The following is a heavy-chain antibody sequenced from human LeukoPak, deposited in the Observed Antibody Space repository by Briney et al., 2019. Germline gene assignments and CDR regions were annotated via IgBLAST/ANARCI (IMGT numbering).Heavy chain of an antibody. Sequence: GGSLRPSCAASGFSFTNNAMTWVRQVPGKGLEWVSLISGSGATYYGESVKGRFTISRDISKSTIYLQMNNLRVEDAARYYCAKRPDGSLTGFDCWGQGTLVTVSS. J-gene: IGHJ4*02. CDR2: ISGSGAT. CDR1: GFSFTNNA. V-gene: IGHV3-23*01. CDR3: AKRPDGSLTGFDC. D-gene: IGHD3-9*01.